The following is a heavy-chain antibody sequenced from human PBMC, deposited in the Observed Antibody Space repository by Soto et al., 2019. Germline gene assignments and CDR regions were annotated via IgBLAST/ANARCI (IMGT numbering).Heavy chain of an antibody. V-gene: IGHV3-21*06. J-gene: IGHJ4*02. CDR2: ISSSSTYM. Sequence: GGSLRLSCAASGFTFSTYNMNWVRQSPGKGLEWVSCISSSSTYMYYADSVKGRFTISRDNVKNSLYLQMNSLRAEDKAVYYCARDPVNYDSSDSSYYFDSWGQGTLVTVSS. CDR3: ARDPVNYDSSDSSYYFDS. CDR1: GFTFSTYN. D-gene: IGHD3-22*01.